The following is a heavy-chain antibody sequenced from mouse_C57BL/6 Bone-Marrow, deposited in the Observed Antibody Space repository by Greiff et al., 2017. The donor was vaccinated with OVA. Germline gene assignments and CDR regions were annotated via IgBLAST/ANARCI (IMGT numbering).Heavy chain of an antibody. CDR1: GFSLTSYG. Sequence: VQVVESGPGLVQPSQSLSITCTVSGFSLTSYGVHWVRQSPGKGLEWLGVIWRGGSTDYNAAFMSRLSITKDNSKSQVFFKMNSLQADDTAIYYCAKTRGFYGNYGAMDYWGQGTSVTVSS. CDR2: IWRGGST. V-gene: IGHV2-5*01. J-gene: IGHJ4*01. D-gene: IGHD2-1*01. CDR3: AKTRGFYGNYGAMDY.